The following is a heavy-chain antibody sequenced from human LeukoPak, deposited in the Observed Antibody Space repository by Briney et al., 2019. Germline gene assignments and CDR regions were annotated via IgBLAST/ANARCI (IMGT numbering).Heavy chain of an antibody. CDR3: ARDVQDSSGYNPDY. V-gene: IGHV3-23*01. CDR2: ISGNGGNT. CDR1: GFTFSSHA. D-gene: IGHD3-22*01. Sequence: GASLRLSCTASGFTFSSHAMSWVRQAPGKGLEGISAISGNGGNTYYADAVKGRCTISRDNAKNTLYLQMNSPRAEDTAVYDCARDVQDSSGYNPDYWGQGTLVTVSS. J-gene: IGHJ4*02.